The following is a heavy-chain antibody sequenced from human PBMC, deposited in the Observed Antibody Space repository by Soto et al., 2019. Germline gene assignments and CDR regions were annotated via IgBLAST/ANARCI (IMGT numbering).Heavy chain of an antibody. D-gene: IGHD1-7*01. V-gene: IGHV3-30-3*01. CDR2: ISYDGSNK. Sequence: GSLRLSCAASGXTFSSYAMHWVRQAPGKGLELVAVISYDGSNKYYADSVKGLFTISRDNSNNTLYLQMNSLRAEDTAVYYCERDKTGTTTIYYYYGMDVWGQGTTGTVSS. CDR3: ERDKTGTTTIYYYYGMDV. CDR1: GXTFSSYA. J-gene: IGHJ6*02.